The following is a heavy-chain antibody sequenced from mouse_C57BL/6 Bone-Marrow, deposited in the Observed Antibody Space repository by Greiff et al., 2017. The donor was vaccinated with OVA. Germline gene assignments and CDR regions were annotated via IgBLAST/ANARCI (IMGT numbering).Heavy chain of an antibody. CDR1: GFTFSSYA. CDR2: ISDGGSYT. D-gene: IGHD1-1*01. CDR3: ARERYYGSSGYYAMDY. V-gene: IGHV5-4*01. J-gene: IGHJ4*01. Sequence: EVKVVESGGGLVKPGGSLKLSCAASGFTFSSYAMSWVRQTPEKRLEWVATISDGGSYTYYPDNVKGRFTISRDNAKINLYLQMSHLKSEDTAMYYCARERYYGSSGYYAMDYWGQGTSVTVSS.